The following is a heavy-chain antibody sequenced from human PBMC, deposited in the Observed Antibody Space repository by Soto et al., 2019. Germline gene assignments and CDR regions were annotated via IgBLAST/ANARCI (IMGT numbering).Heavy chain of an antibody. V-gene: IGHV3-23*01. CDR2: ISGSGGST. D-gene: IGHD3-3*01. CDR1: GFTFSSYA. CDR3: AKGFYDFWSGYYVFYFDY. Sequence: PGGSLRLSCAASGFTFSSYAMSWVRQAPGKGLEWVSAISGSGGSTYYADSVKGRFTISRDNSKNTLYLQMNSLRAEDTAVYYCAKGFYDFWSGYYVFYFDYWGQGTLVTVSS. J-gene: IGHJ4*02.